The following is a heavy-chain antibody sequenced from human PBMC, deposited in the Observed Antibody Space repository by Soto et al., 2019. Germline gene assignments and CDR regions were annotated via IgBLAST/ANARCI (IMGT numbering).Heavy chain of an antibody. CDR1: GGSISSGGYY. CDR3: ARDYWDSNYGEPTYYYYGMDV. Sequence: SETLSLTCTVSGGSISSGGYYWSWIRQHPGKGLEWIGYIYYSGSTYYNPSLKSRVTISVDTSKNQFSLKLSSVTAADTAVYYCARDYWDSNYGEPTYYYYGMDVWGQGTTVTVSS. D-gene: IGHD4-4*01. J-gene: IGHJ6*02. V-gene: IGHV4-31*03. CDR2: IYYSGST.